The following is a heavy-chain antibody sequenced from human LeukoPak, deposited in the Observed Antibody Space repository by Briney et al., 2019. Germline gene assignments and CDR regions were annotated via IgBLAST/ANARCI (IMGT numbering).Heavy chain of an antibody. D-gene: IGHD3-22*01. Sequence: GGSLRLSCAASGFTFSSYAMGWVRQAPGKGLEWVSAISGSGGSTYYADSVKGRFTISRDNSKNTLYLQMNSLRAEDTAVYYCARGASGATYYYDSSGYYSDWGQGTLVTVSS. CDR1: GFTFSSYA. CDR2: ISGSGGST. J-gene: IGHJ4*02. V-gene: IGHV3-23*01. CDR3: ARGASGATYYYDSSGYYSD.